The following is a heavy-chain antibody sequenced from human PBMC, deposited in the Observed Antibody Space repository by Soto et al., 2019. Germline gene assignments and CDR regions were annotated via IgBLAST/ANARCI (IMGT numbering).Heavy chain of an antibody. V-gene: IGHV4-39*01. J-gene: IGHJ4*02. Sequence: SETLSLTCTVSGGSISSSSYYWGWIRQPPGKGLEWIGSIYYSGSTYYNPSLKSRVTISVDTSKNQFSLKLSSVTAADTAVYYCASKSLGYSYGYFDYWGQGTLVTVSS. CDR2: IYYSGST. CDR1: GGSISSSSYY. CDR3: ASKSLGYSYGYFDY. D-gene: IGHD5-18*01.